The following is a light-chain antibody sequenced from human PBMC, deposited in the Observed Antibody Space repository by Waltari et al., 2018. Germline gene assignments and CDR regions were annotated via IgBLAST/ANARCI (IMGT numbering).Light chain of an antibody. CDR1: QNIGTS. V-gene: IGKV6-21*01. J-gene: IGKJ3*01. CDR2: YAS. CDR3: LQTHTLPYT. Sequence: EIVLSQSPDFQSVTPKEKVTITCRASQNIGTSLSWFQQKPNQSPQLLIRYASQPFSGVPSRFSGSRSGTDFTLTVNGLEAEDAATYYCLQTHTLPYTFGPGTKVEIK.